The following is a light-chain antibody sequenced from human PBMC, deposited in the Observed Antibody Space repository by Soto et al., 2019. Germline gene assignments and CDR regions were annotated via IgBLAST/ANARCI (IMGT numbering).Light chain of an antibody. CDR3: QQYNTYST. V-gene: IGKV1-33*01. Sequence: LQMTQSPSSLSAFVGDGGTITCQATHDISVYLNWYQQKPGRAPKLLIYDAANLETGVPSRFSGSGSGTDFSFTISSLQPDDFATYYCQQYNTYSTFGQGTRLEIK. J-gene: IGKJ5*01. CDR2: DAA. CDR1: HDISVY.